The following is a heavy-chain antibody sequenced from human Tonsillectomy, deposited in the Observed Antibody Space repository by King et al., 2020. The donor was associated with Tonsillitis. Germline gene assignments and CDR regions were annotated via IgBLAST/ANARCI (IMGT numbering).Heavy chain of an antibody. J-gene: IGHJ4*02. CDR3: ARAYDRSVTFDY. CDR2: FYHSGST. V-gene: IGHV4-38-2*01. D-gene: IGHD3-22*01. Sequence: QLQESGPGLVKPPETLSLTCAVSGYSISSGYYWGWIRQPPGKGLEWIGSFYHSGSTYYNPSLKSRVTMLVDTSKNQFSLKLSSVTAADTAVYYCARAYDRSVTFDYWGQGTLVTVSS. CDR1: GYSISSGYY.